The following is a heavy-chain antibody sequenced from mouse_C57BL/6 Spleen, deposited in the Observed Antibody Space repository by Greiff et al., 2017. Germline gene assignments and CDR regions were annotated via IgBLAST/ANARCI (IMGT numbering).Heavy chain of an antibody. Sequence: QVQLQQSGAELVRPGTSVKMSCKASGYTFTNYWIGWAKQRPGHGLEWIGDIYPGGGYTNYNEKFKGKATLTADKSSSTAYMQLSSLTSEDSAIYYCAREGAGRGFAYWGQGTLVTVSA. V-gene: IGHV1-63*01. CDR3: AREGAGRGFAY. D-gene: IGHD3-3*01. CDR1: GYTFTNYW. J-gene: IGHJ3*01. CDR2: IYPGGGYT.